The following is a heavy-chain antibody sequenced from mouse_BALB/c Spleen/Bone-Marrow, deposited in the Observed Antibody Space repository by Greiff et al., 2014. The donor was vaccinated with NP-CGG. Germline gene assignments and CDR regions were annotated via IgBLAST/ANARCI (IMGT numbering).Heavy chain of an antibody. Sequence: QVQLQQSGPGLVAPSQSLSITCTVSGFSLTSYGVHWVRQPPGKDLEWLGVIWADGSTNYNSALMSRLSIRKDNSKSQVFLKMNSLQTDDTAMYYCARITTATGAMDYWGQGTSVTVSS. J-gene: IGHJ4*01. CDR2: IWADGST. CDR1: GFSLTSYG. CDR3: ARITTATGAMDY. V-gene: IGHV2-9*02. D-gene: IGHD1-2*01.